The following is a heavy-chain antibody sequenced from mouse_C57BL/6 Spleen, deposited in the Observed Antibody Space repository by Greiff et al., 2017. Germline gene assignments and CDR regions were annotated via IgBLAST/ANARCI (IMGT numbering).Heavy chain of an antibody. D-gene: IGHD1-1*01. CDR1: GYTFTSYW. V-gene: IGHV1-55*01. CDR3: ARGDYYGSSPWFAY. CDR2: IYPGSGST. Sequence: QVQLQQPGAGLVKPGASVKMSCKASGYTFTSYWITWVKQRPGQGLEWIGDIYPGSGSTNYNEKFKSKATLTVDTSSSTAYMQLSSLTSEDSAVYYCARGDYYGSSPWFAYWGQGTLVTVSA. J-gene: IGHJ3*01.